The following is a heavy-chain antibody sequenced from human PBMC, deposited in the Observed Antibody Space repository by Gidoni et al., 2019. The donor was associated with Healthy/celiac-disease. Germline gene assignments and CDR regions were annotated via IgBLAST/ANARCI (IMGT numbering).Heavy chain of an antibody. Sequence: EVQLVESGGGLVKPGGSLRLSCAASGFTFSSYSMNWVRQAPGKGLEWVSSISSSSSYIYYADSVKGRFTISRDNAKNSLYLQMNSLRAEDTAVYYCARGLNDILTGYYIGEGYFDLWGRGTLVTVSS. CDR1: GFTFSSYS. J-gene: IGHJ2*01. D-gene: IGHD3-9*01. CDR3: ARGLNDILTGYYIGEGYFDL. V-gene: IGHV3-21*01. CDR2: ISSSSSYI.